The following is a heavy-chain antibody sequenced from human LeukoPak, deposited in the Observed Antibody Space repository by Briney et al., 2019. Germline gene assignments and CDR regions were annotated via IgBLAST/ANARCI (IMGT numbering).Heavy chain of an antibody. Sequence: PGGSLRLSCAASGFTFSSYSMNWVRQAPGKGLEWISYISTGSSTIFYADSVKGRFTISRDNAKNSLYLRMNSLRAEDTAVYYCARDPRTGSHFDYWGQGTLVTVSS. J-gene: IGHJ4*02. CDR1: GFTFSSYS. CDR3: ARDPRTGSHFDY. D-gene: IGHD1-1*01. V-gene: IGHV3-48*04. CDR2: ISTGSSTI.